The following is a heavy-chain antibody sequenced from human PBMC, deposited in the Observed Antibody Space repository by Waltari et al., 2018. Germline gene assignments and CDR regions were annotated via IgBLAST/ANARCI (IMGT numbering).Heavy chain of an antibody. V-gene: IGHV4-39*07. D-gene: IGHD5-12*01. CDR1: GGSISSSSYY. CDR2: IYYSGST. J-gene: IGHJ4*02. Sequence: QLQLQESGPGLVKPSETLSLTCTVSGGSISSSSYYWGWIRQPPGKGLEWIGSIYYSGSTYYNPSLESRVTISVDTSKNQFSLKLSSVTAADTAVYYCARGRGMATIVYWGQGTLVTVSS. CDR3: ARGRGMATIVY.